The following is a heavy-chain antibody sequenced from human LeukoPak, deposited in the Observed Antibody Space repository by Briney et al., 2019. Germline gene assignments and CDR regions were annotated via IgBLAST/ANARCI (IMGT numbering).Heavy chain of an antibody. D-gene: IGHD3-22*01. CDR1: GFTFSNYW. Sequence: PGGSLRLSCAASGFTFSNYWIHWVRQAPGKGLVWVSRINSDGSTTSYAASVKGRFTISRDTAKNTLYLQMNSLRAEDTAVYYCARGHHYYDSSAYYYWGQGTLVTVSS. J-gene: IGHJ4*02. V-gene: IGHV3-74*01. CDR3: ARGHHYYDSSAYYY. CDR2: INSDGSTT.